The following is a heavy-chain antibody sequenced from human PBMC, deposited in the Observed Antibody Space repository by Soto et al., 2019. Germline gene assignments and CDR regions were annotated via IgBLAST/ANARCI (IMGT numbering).Heavy chain of an antibody. J-gene: IGHJ4*02. CDR3: LAGETNYFDF. V-gene: IGHV3-30-3*01. CDR2: MSHDGNIK. Sequence: PGGSLRLSCAASGFTFSSHTMHWVRQAPGKGLEWLSLMSHDGNIKFYADSVKGRFTISRDNSKNTLYLQMDSLRADDTAVYYYLAGETNYFDFWGQGALVTVSS. CDR1: GFTFSSHT. D-gene: IGHD3-10*01.